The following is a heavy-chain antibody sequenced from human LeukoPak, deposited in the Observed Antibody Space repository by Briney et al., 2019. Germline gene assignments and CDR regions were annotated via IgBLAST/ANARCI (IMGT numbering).Heavy chain of an antibody. V-gene: IGHV1-18*01. J-gene: IGHJ4*02. CDR2: ISAYNGNT. Sequence: PVASVKVSCKASGYTFTSYGISWVRQAPGQGLEWMGWISAYNGNTNYAQKLQGRVTMTTDTSTSTAYMELRSLRSDDTAVYYCARDPGEDGYNAVDYWGQGTLVTVSS. CDR1: GYTFTSYG. CDR3: ARDPGEDGYNAVDY. D-gene: IGHD5-24*01.